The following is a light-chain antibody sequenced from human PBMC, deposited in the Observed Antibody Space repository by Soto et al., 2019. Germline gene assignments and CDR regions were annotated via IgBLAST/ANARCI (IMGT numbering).Light chain of an antibody. V-gene: IGKV1-5*03. CDR3: QHYSLYSPWT. CDR2: KAS. Sequence: DIQMTQSPSTVSASVGDRVTITCRASQSISSWLAWYQQKPGKAPKLLIYKASSLESGVPSRFSGSGSGTEFTLTISSLQPDDFATYYCQHYSLYSPWTFGQGTKVDIK. CDR1: QSISSW. J-gene: IGKJ1*01.